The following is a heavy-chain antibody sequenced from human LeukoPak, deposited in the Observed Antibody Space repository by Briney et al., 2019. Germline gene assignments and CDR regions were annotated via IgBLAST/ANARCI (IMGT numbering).Heavy chain of an antibody. J-gene: IGHJ3*02. Sequence: GTSVKVSCKASGFTFNSSAVQWVRQARGQRLEWIGWIVVGSGNTNYAQKFQERVTITRDMSTSTAYMELSSLRSEDTAVYYCAALWFGELTDAFDIWGQGTMVTVSS. V-gene: IGHV1-58*01. CDR1: GFTFNSSA. D-gene: IGHD3-10*01. CDR3: AALWFGELTDAFDI. CDR2: IVVGSGNT.